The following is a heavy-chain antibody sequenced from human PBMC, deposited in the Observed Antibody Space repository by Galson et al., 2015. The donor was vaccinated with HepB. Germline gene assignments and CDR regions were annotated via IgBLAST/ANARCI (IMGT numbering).Heavy chain of an antibody. CDR2: IYSGGST. D-gene: IGHD6-13*01. J-gene: IGHJ6*02. Sequence: SLRLSCAASGFTVSSNYMSWVRQAPGKGLEWVSVIYSGGSTYYADSVKGRFTISRDNSKNTLYLQMNSLRAEDTAVYYCARSGIAAAGGGMDVWGQGTTVTVS. V-gene: IGHV3-53*01. CDR1: GFTVSSNY. CDR3: ARSGIAAAGGGMDV.